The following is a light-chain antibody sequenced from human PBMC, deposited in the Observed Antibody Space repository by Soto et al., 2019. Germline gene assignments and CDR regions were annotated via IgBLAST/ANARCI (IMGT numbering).Light chain of an antibody. J-gene: IGLJ1*01. CDR2: GVT. V-gene: IGLV2-14*01. CDR3: SSYTSASTLLYL. CDR1: SSDVGGYNY. Sequence: QSALTQPASVSGSPGQSITISCTGTSSDVGGYNYVSWYQQHPGIAPKLLIYGVTNRPSGVSTRFSGSKSGNTASLTISGLLAEDEADYLCSSYTSASTLLYLFGTGTKLTVL.